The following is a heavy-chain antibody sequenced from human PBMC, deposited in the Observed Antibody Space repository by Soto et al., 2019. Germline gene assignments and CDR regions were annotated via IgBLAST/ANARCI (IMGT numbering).Heavy chain of an antibody. CDR3: AKDLNYDFWSGYSNRPNWFDP. CDR2: ISGSGGST. Sequence: GGSLRLSCAASGFTFSSYAMSWVRQAPGKGLEWVSAISGSGGSTYYADSVKGRFTISRDNSKNTLYLQMNSLRAEDTAVYYCAKDLNYDFWSGYSNRPNWFDPWGQGTLVTVSS. J-gene: IGHJ5*02. CDR1: GFTFSSYA. D-gene: IGHD3-3*01. V-gene: IGHV3-23*01.